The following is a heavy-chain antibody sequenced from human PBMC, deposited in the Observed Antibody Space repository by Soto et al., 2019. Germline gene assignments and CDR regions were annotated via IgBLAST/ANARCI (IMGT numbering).Heavy chain of an antibody. V-gene: IGHV3-49*03. CDR3: TRGEDNYGRPLIEV. Sequence: PGWSLRLSCTTSGFTFGDYVMSLIRQAPGKGLEWVGVLRSKAYVRTTHYAASVKGRFTISGDDSISIAYLQMNSLKTEDTAVYYCTRGEDNYGRPLIEVWCEGTKVTVS. J-gene: IGHJ6*03. CDR2: LRSKAYVRTT. D-gene: IGHD3-10*01. CDR1: GFTFGDYV.